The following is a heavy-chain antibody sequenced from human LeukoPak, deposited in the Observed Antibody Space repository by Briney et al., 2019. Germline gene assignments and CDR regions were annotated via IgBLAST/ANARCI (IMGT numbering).Heavy chain of an antibody. CDR3: ARGDAFSGDH. CDR2: IHHSGST. J-gene: IGHJ4*02. V-gene: IGHV4-34*01. CDR1: GGSFSGYY. Sequence: SETLSLTCAVYGGSFSGYYWSWIRQPPGKGLEWIGEIHHSGSTNYNPSLKSRVTISVDTSKNQFSLKLSSVTAADTAVYYCARGDAFSGDHWGQGTLVTVSS.